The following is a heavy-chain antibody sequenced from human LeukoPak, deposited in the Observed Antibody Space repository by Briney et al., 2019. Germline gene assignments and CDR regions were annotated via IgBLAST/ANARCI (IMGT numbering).Heavy chain of an antibody. CDR3: ARAGRYRQLVSKPYNWFDP. CDR2: INPNSGGT. CDR1: GYTFTSYG. Sequence: GASVKASCKASGYTFTSYGISWVRQAPGQGLEWMGWINPNSGGTNYAQKFQGRVTMTRDTSISTAYMELSRLRSDDTAVYYCARAGRYRQLVSKPYNWFDPWGQGTLVTVSS. V-gene: IGHV1-2*02. D-gene: IGHD6-6*01. J-gene: IGHJ5*02.